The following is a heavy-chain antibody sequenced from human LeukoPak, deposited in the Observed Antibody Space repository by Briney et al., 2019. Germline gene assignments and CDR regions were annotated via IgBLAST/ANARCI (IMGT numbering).Heavy chain of an antibody. CDR1: GVTVSSNY. CDR2: LYTDDRP. CDR3: ARAVGSLYYYYYMDV. V-gene: IGHV3-53*01. D-gene: IGHD4-23*01. J-gene: IGHJ6*03. Sequence: GGSLRLSCAASGVTVSSNYMTWVRQAPGKGLEWVSLLYTDDRPFYADSVKGRFTISSDNAKNSLYLQMNGLRAEDTAVYYCARAVGSLYYYYYMDVWGKGTTVTVSS.